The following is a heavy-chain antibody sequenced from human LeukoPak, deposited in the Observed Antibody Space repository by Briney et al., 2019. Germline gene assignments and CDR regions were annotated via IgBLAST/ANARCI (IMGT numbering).Heavy chain of an antibody. V-gene: IGHV3-48*03. J-gene: IGHJ2*01. CDR3: ARIIAVALYFDL. Sequence: GGSLRLSCAASGFTFSSYEMNWVRQAPGKGLEWVSYISSSGSTIYYADSVKGRFTISRDNAKNSLYLQMNSLRAEDTAVYYCARIIAVALYFDLWGRGTLVTVSS. CDR1: GFTFSSYE. CDR2: ISSSGSTI. D-gene: IGHD6-19*01.